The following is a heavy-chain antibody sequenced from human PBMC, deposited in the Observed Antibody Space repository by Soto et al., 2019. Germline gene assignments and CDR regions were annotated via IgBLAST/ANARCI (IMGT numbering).Heavy chain of an antibody. D-gene: IGHD3-3*01. CDR3: ARQSGPRITIFGVVIDNFYGMDV. Sequence: SETLSLTCTVSGGSISSSSYYWGWIRQPPGKGLEWIGSIYYSGSIYYNPSLKSRVTISVDTSKNQFSLKLSSVTAADTAVYYCARQSGPRITIFGVVIDNFYGMDVWGQGTTVTVSS. CDR2: IYYSGSI. V-gene: IGHV4-39*01. CDR1: GGSISSSSYY. J-gene: IGHJ6*02.